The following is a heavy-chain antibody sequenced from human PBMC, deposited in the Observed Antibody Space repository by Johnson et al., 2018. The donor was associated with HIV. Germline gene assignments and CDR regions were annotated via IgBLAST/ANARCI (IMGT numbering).Heavy chain of an antibody. CDR1: GFTFSSYG. V-gene: IGHV3-33*06. CDR3: AKSPGKDHGGNSGAFHI. Sequence: QVQLVESGGGVVQPGRSLRLSCAASGFTFSSYGMHWVRQAPGKGLEWVAVIWYDGSNEHYADSVKGRFTISRDNSKNTLYRQMSSLRAEDTAVYYCAKSPGKDHGGNSGAFHIWGQGTMVTVSS. CDR2: IWYDGSNE. D-gene: IGHD4-23*01. J-gene: IGHJ3*02.